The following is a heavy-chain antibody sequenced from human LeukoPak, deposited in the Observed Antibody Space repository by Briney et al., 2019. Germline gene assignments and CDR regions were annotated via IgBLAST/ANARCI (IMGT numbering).Heavy chain of an antibody. Sequence: GGSLRLSCAASGFTFSSYSMNWVRQAPGKGLEWVSSISSSSSYIYYADSVKGRFTISRDNAKNSLYLQMNSLRAEDTAVYYCARGSINYGDYLGAFDIWGQGTMVAVSS. D-gene: IGHD4-17*01. J-gene: IGHJ3*02. CDR1: GFTFSSYS. V-gene: IGHV3-21*01. CDR3: ARGSINYGDYLGAFDI. CDR2: ISSSSSYI.